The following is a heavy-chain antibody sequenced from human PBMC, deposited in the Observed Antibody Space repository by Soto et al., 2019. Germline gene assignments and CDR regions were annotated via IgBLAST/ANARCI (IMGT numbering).Heavy chain of an antibody. CDR3: AHTMAPRIFDY. V-gene: IGHV2-5*02. Sequence: ASGPTLVNPTQTLTLTCSFSRFSLITSGVGVGWIRQPPGKALEWLALIYWDDDKGYSTSLRSRLTITKDTSRNQVVLTMTNMDPADTATYYCAHTMAPRIFDYWGQGTLVTVSS. CDR2: IYWDDDK. J-gene: IGHJ4*02. CDR1: RFSLITSGVG.